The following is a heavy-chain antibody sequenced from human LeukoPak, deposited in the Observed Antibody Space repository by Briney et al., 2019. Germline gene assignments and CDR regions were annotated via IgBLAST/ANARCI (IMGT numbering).Heavy chain of an antibody. CDR3: ARGSAGYYYYMDV. V-gene: IGHV4-39*01. J-gene: IGHJ6*03. CDR1: GGSISSSSYY. Sequence: PSETLSLTCTVSGGSISSSSYYWGWIRQPPEKGLEWTGSIYYSGSTYYNPSLKSRVTISVDTSKNQFSLKLSSVTAADTAVYYCARGSAGYYYYMDVWGKGTTVTVSS. CDR2: IYYSGST.